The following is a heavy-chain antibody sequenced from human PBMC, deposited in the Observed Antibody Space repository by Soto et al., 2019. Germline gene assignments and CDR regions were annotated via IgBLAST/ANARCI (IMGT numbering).Heavy chain of an antibody. V-gene: IGHV3-11*06. J-gene: IGHJ4*02. Sequence: PGGSLRLSCAASGFTFSDYYMSWIRQAPGEGLEWVSYISSSSSYTNYADSVKGRFTISRDNAKNSLYLQMNSLRAEDTAVYYCARVVNYYDSNSLYYIDYWGQGTLVTVSS. CDR1: GFTFSDYY. D-gene: IGHD3-22*01. CDR2: ISSSSSYT. CDR3: ARVVNYYDSNSLYYIDY.